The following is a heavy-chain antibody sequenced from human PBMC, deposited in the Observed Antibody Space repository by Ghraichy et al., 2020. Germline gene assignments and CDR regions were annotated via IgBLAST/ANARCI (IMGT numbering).Heavy chain of an antibody. CDR1: GFTVSSNY. CDR2: IYSGGST. D-gene: IGHD3-22*01. V-gene: IGHV3-53*01. Sequence: GGSLRLSCAASGFTVSSNYMSWVRQAPGKGLEWVSVIYSGGSTYYADSVKGRFTISSDNSKNTLYLQMNSLRAEDTAVYYCARARYYYDSSGARLTYFDYWGQGTLVTVSS. CDR3: ARARYYYDSSGARLTYFDY. J-gene: IGHJ4*02.